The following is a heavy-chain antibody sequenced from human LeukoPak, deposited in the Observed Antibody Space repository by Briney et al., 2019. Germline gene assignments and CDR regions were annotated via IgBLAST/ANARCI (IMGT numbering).Heavy chain of an antibody. V-gene: IGHV3-11*04. Sequence: GGSLRLSCAASGFTFSDYYMSWIRQAPGKGLEWVSYISSSGSTIYYADSVKGQFTISRDNAKNSLYLQMNSLRVEDTAIYYCAKVAHYYYGSESYYFFEHWGQGTPVTASS. CDR1: GFTFSDYY. CDR3: AKVAHYYYGSESYYFFEH. J-gene: IGHJ4*02. CDR2: ISSSGSTI. D-gene: IGHD3-10*01.